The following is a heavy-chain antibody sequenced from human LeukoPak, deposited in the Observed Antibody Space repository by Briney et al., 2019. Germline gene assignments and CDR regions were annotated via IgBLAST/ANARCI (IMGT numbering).Heavy chain of an antibody. V-gene: IGHV4-59*01. J-gene: IGHJ4*02. Sequence: SSETLSLTCTVSGGSISNYYWNWLRQPPGKGLEWIGYIYYSGSTKYNPSLKSRVTMSLDTSKKQFSLRLTSVTAADTAVYYCARGFDSKSAYFDYWGLGTLVTVSS. CDR1: GGSISNYY. CDR3: ARGFDSKSAYFDY. CDR2: IYYSGST. D-gene: IGHD5-12*01.